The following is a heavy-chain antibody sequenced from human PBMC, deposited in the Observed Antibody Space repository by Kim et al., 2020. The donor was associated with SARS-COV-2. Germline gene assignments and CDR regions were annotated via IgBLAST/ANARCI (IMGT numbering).Heavy chain of an antibody. CDR3: ATAANLAAAGPGAFDI. Sequence: GGSLRLSCAASGFTFSDYYMSWIRQAPGKGLEWVSYISSSSSYTNYADSVKGRFTISRDNAKNSLYLQMNSLRAEDTAVYYCATAANLAAAGPGAFDIWGQGTMVTVSS. CDR2: ISSSSSYT. J-gene: IGHJ3*02. V-gene: IGHV3-11*03. D-gene: IGHD6-13*01. CDR1: GFTFSDYY.